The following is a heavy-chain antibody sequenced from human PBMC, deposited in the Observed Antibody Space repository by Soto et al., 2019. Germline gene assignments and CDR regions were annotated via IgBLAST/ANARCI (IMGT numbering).Heavy chain of an antibody. Sequence: GGSLRLSCAASGFTFSSYAMSWVRQAPGKGLEWVSAISGSGGSTYYADSVKGRFTISRDNSKNTLYLQMNSLRAEDTAVYYCAKREYCSSTSCYCFDAFDIWGQGTMVTVSS. CDR3: AKREYCSSTSCYCFDAFDI. J-gene: IGHJ3*02. CDR1: GFTFSSYA. D-gene: IGHD2-2*01. CDR2: ISGSGGST. V-gene: IGHV3-23*01.